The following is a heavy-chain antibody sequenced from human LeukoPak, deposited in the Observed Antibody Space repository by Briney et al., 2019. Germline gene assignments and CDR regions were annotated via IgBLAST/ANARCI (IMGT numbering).Heavy chain of an antibody. J-gene: IGHJ4*02. V-gene: IGHV4-59*01. CDR1: GGSISDYY. Sequence: SETLSLTCTVSGGSISDYYWNWIRQSPGKGLEWIGYIYYSGNMSYNPSLKSRVTISVDTSKNQFSLKLYSVTAADTAVYYCTRGNRDIVEEWGQGTLVTVSS. CDR3: TRGNRDIVEE. D-gene: IGHD2-15*01. CDR2: IYYSGNM.